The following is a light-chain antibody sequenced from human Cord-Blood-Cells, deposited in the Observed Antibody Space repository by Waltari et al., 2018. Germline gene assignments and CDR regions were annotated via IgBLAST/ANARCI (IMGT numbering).Light chain of an antibody. Sequence: QSALTQPRSVSGSPGQSATISCTGTSSDVRGYNYVSWYQQHPGKAPKLMIYDVSKRPSGVPDRFSGSKSGNTASLTISGLQAEDEADYYCCSYAGSYTWVFGGGTKLTVL. CDR3: CSYAGSYTWV. J-gene: IGLJ3*02. V-gene: IGLV2-11*01. CDR2: DVS. CDR1: SSDVRGYNY.